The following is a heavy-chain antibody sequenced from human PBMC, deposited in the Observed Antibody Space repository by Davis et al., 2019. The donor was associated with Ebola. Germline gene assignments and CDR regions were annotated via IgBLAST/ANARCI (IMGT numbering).Heavy chain of an antibody. CDR2: IKSKTDGGTT. Sequence: PGGSLRLSCAASGFTFSSYWMNWVRQAPGKGLEWVGRIKSKTDGGTTDYAAPVKGRFTISRDDSKNTLYLQMNSLKTEDTAVYYCTTDWPLRSGWYQDYYYYYGMDVWGQGTTVTVSS. CDR3: TTDWPLRSGWYQDYYYYYGMDV. CDR1: GFTFSSYW. J-gene: IGHJ6*02. D-gene: IGHD6-19*01. V-gene: IGHV3-15*07.